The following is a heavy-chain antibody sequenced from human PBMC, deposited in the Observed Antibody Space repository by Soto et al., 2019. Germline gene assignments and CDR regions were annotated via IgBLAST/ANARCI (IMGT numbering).Heavy chain of an antibody. J-gene: IGHJ4*02. V-gene: IGHV4-4*07. D-gene: IGHD5-12*01. Sequence: SETXSLTCTVSGFSINTFYLSWFRHPAGKGLELIGRIFSSGSTSFNPSLESRVAMSVDTSKNHFSLNLSSVTAADMAVYYCAREGSYSAYNLANGIQLWSFEFWGQGALVTV. CDR1: GFSINTFY. CDR2: IFSSGST. CDR3: AREGSYSAYNLANGIQLWSFEF.